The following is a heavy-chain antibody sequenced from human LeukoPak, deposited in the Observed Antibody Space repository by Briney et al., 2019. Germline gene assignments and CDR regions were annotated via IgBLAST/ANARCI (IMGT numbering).Heavy chain of an antibody. CDR3: ARHHSSAYPFDY. D-gene: IGHD3-22*01. V-gene: IGHV4-34*01. CDR1: GGSFSGYY. J-gene: IGHJ4*02. CDR2: INHSGST. Sequence: PSETLSLTCAVYGGSFSGYYWGWIRQPPGKGLEWIGEINHSGSTNYNPSLKSRVTISVDTSKNHVSLKLTSMTAADTGLYYCARHHSSAYPFDYWGQGTLVTVSS.